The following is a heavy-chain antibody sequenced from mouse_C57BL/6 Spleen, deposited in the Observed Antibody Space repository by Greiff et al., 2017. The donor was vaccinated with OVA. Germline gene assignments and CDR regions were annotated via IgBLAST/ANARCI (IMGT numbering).Heavy chain of an antibody. D-gene: IGHD1-1*01. CDR3: ATFITTVVVDD. Sequence: EVQLQQSGPELVKPGASVKISCKASGYTFTDYYMNWVKQSHGKSLEWIGDINPNNGGTSYNQKFKGKATLTVDKSSSTAYMELRSLTSEDSAVYYCATFITTVVVDDWGQGTTLTVSS. CDR2: INPNNGGT. V-gene: IGHV1-26*01. J-gene: IGHJ2*01. CDR1: GYTFTDYY.